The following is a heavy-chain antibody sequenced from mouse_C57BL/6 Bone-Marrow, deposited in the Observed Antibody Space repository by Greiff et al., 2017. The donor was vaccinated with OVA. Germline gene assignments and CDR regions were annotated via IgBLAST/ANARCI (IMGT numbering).Heavy chain of an antibody. V-gene: IGHV1-58*01. J-gene: IGHJ4*01. D-gene: IGHD2-4*01. Sequence: VQLQQSGAELVRPGSSVKMSCKTSGYTLTSYGINWVKQRPGQGLEWIGYIYIGNGYTEYHEKFKGKATLTSDTSSSTAYMQLSSLTSEDSAIYFGARSGGYDYGIYYAMDYWGQGTSVTVSS. CDR3: ARSGGYDYGIYYAMDY. CDR2: IYIGNGYT. CDR1: GYTLTSYG.